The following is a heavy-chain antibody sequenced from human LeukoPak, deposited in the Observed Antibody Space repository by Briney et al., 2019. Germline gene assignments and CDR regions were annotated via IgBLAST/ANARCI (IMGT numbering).Heavy chain of an antibody. V-gene: IGHV3-7*03. D-gene: IGHD3-10*01. CDR3: ARVGTVWFGELST. Sequence: GGSLRLSCAASGFTFNTYWMNWVRQTPGKGLEWVANINQDGSGKYYVDSVKGRFTISRDNSKNTLYLQMNSLRAEDTAVYYCARVGTVWFGELSTWGQGTLVTVSS. J-gene: IGHJ5*02. CDR2: INQDGSGK. CDR1: GFTFNTYW.